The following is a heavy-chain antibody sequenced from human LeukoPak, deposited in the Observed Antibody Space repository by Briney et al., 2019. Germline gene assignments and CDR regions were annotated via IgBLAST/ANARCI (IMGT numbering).Heavy chain of an antibody. V-gene: IGHV1-69*13. J-gene: IGHJ6*02. Sequence: SVKVSCKASGGTFSSYAISWVRQAPGQGLEWMGGIIPIFGTANYAQKFQGRVTITADESTSTAYMELSSLRSEDAAVYYCARWAAAGTYYYGMDVWGQGTTVTVSS. CDR1: GGTFSSYA. CDR3: ARWAAAGTYYYGMDV. D-gene: IGHD6-13*01. CDR2: IIPIFGTA.